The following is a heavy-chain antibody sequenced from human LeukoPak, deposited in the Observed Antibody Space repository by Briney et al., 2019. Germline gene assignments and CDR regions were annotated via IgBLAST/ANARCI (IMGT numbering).Heavy chain of an antibody. J-gene: IGHJ4*02. V-gene: IGHV3-7*03. CDR2: IKQDGSEK. CDR1: GFTFSSYW. CDR3: AKDIPPLAYGGNSGFDY. Sequence: GSLRLSCAASGFTFSSYWMSWVRQAPGKGLEWVANIKQDGSEKYYVDSVKGRFTISRDNAKNSLYLQMNSLRAEDTALYYCAKDIPPLAYGGNSGFDYWGQGTLVTVSS. D-gene: IGHD4-23*01.